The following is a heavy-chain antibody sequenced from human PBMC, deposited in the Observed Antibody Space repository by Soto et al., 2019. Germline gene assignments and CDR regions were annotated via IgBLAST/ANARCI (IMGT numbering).Heavy chain of an antibody. Sequence: ASVKVSCKASGYTFTSYGISWGRQAPGQGLEWMGMISAYSGNTSYAQKFQGRVTMTRDTSTSTVYMELSSLRSEDTAVYYCAKANRVSYGTYWYEYDYWGQGTLVTVSS. D-gene: IGHD1-1*01. V-gene: IGHV1-18*01. CDR1: GYTFTSYG. J-gene: IGHJ4*02. CDR3: AKANRVSYGTYWYEYDY. CDR2: ISAYSGNT.